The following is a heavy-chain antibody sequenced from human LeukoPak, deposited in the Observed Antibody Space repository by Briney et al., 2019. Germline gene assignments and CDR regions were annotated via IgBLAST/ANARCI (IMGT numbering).Heavy chain of an antibody. V-gene: IGHV3-15*01. D-gene: IGHD1-1*01. CDR2: IRSKIDGGTT. Sequence: PGGSLRLSCAASGFAFSNAAMSWVRQAPGRGLEWVGRIRSKIDGGTTAYAAPVQGRFTIPRDDSKNTLYQQMTSQKTADKAVYYCTTVQRGGGSFGYWGQRTLVTVS. J-gene: IGHJ4*02. CDR3: TTVQRGGGSFGY. CDR1: GFAFSNAA.